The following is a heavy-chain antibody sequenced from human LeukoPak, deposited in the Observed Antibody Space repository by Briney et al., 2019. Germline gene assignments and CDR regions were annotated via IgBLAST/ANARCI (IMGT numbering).Heavy chain of an antibody. Sequence: PSETLSLTCSVSGGSISSYYWSWIRQPPGKGLEWIGYIYYSGSTNYNPSLKSRVTISVDTSKNQFSLKLSSVTAADTAVYYCARRGIVATYYWGQGTLVTVSS. CDR3: ARRGIVATYY. D-gene: IGHD5-12*01. J-gene: IGHJ4*02. V-gene: IGHV4-59*12. CDR1: GGSISSYY. CDR2: IYYSGST.